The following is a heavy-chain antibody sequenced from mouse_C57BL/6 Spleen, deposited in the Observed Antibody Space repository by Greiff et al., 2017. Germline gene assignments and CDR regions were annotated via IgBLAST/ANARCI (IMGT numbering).Heavy chain of an antibody. CDR2: ISDGGSYT. CDR3: ARGSDYYGSSHWYFDV. Sequence: EVQGVESGGGLVKPGGSLKLSCAASGFTFSSYAMSWVRQTPEKRLAWVATISDGGSYTYYPDNVKGRFTISRDNAKNNLYLQMSHLKSEDTAMYYCARGSDYYGSSHWYFDVWGTGTTVTVSS. V-gene: IGHV5-4*01. CDR1: GFTFSSYA. D-gene: IGHD1-1*01. J-gene: IGHJ1*03.